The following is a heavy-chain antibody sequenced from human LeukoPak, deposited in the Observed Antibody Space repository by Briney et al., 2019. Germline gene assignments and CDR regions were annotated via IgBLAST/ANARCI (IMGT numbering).Heavy chain of an antibody. CDR3: ARPTTIFGAYFDY. D-gene: IGHD3-3*01. CDR1: GYSISSGYF. V-gene: IGHV4-38-2*01. J-gene: IGHJ4*02. CDR2: IYHTGTT. Sequence: SETLSLTCAVSGYSISSGYFWGWIRQPPGKGLEWIGSIYHTGTTHYNPSLKSRVTISVDTSKNQFSLKLSSVTAADTAVYYCARPTTIFGAYFDYWGQGTLVTVSS.